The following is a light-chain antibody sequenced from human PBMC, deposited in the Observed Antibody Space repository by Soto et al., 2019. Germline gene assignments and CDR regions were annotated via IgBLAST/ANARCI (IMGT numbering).Light chain of an antibody. CDR3: QSYDSSLSGSHVV. Sequence: QAVVTQPPSVSGAPGQRVTISCTGSSSNIGAGYDVHWYQQLPGTATKRLIYGNSNRPSGVPDRFYGSKSGTSASLAITGLQAEDEADYYCQSYDSSLSGSHVVCGGGTQLTVL. J-gene: IGLJ2*01. V-gene: IGLV1-40*01. CDR1: SSNIGAGYD. CDR2: GNS.